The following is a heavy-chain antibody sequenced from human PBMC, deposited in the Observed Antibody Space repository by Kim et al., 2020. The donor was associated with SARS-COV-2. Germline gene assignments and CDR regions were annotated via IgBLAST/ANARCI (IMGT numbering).Heavy chain of an antibody. J-gene: IGHJ4*01. V-gene: IGHV4-59*01. Sequence: YHPSLKSRVTISVDTSKNQFSLKLSSVTAADTAVYYCARSIAGAAIFDYWGHGTMVTVSS. D-gene: IGHD6-19*01. CDR3: ARSIAGAAIFDY.